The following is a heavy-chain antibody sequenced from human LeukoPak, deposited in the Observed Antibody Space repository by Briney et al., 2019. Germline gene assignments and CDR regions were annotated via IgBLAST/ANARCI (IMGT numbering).Heavy chain of an antibody. CDR3: ARLGSGSNY. CDR1: GDSFSSNSAA. CDR2: TYYRSKWYT. D-gene: IGHD3-10*01. V-gene: IGHV6-1*01. Sequence: SQTLSLTRAISGDSFSSNSAAWIWIRQSPSRGLEWLGRTYYRSKWYTEYAVSVKSRITINPDTSKNQFSLQLSSVNPEDTAVYYCARLGSGSNYWGQGTLVTVSS. J-gene: IGHJ4*02.